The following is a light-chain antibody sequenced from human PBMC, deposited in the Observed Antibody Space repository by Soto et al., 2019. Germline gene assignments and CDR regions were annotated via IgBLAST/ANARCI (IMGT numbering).Light chain of an antibody. CDR3: AAWDDSLNGHWV. CDR1: SSNIGSNT. V-gene: IGLV1-44*01. Sequence: SVLTQPPSTSGPPGQRVTISCSGGSSNIGSNTVNWFQQLPGTAPKLLIYSNDERPSGVPDRFSGSKSGTSASLAISGLQSEDEADYYCAAWDDSLNGHWVFGGGTKLTVL. J-gene: IGLJ3*02. CDR2: SND.